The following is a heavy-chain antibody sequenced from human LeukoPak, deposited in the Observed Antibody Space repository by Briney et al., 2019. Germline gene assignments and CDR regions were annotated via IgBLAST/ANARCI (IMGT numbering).Heavy chain of an antibody. CDR2: IYHSGST. Sequence: PSETLSLTCAVSGGPISSGGYSRSWIRQPPGKGLEWIGYIYHSGSTYYNPSLKSRVTISVDTSKNQFSLKLSSVTAADTTVYYCARVDTSYGSGSYYSRLSKFDYWGQGTLVTVSS. CDR3: ARVDTSYGSGSYYSRLSKFDY. D-gene: IGHD3-10*01. J-gene: IGHJ4*02. V-gene: IGHV4-30-2*01. CDR1: GGPISSGGYS.